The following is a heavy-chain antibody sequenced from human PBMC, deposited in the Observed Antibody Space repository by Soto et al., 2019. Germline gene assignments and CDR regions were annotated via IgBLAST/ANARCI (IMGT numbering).Heavy chain of an antibody. J-gene: IGHJ5*02. V-gene: IGHV1-3*01. CDR2: INAGNGNT. CDR1: GYTFPSYA. D-gene: IGHD2-2*01. Sequence: ASVKVSCKASGYTFPSYAMHWVRQAPGQRLEWMGWINAGNGNTKYSQKFQGRVTITRDTSASTAYMELSSLRSEDTAVYYCARGPDIVLVPAAKPANWFDPWGQGTLVTVSS. CDR3: ARGPDIVLVPAAKPANWFDP.